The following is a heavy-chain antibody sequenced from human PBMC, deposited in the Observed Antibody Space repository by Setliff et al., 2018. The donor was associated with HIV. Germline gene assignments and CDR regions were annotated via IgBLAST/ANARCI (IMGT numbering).Heavy chain of an antibody. CDR3: ARDGRAVTSLMVVVSLKNGMDV. J-gene: IGHJ6*02. Sequence: ASVKVSCKASGYIFTSYYMHWLRQVPGQGLEWMGIVDPSGGSTHYVQKFEGRVTMTRDTSTSTFHMELSSLTSEDRAIYYCARDGRAVTSLMVVVSLKNGMDVWGQGTTVTVSS. CDR2: VDPSGGST. CDR1: GYIFTSYY. V-gene: IGHV1-46*01. D-gene: IGHD3-22*01.